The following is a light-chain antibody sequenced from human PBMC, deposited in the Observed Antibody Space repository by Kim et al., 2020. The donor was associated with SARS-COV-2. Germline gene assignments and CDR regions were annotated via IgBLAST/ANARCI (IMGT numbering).Light chain of an antibody. Sequence: DIVMTQSPLSLPVTPGEPASISCRSAQSLQHSNGDIFLDWYVLKSGQSPQPLILFGSNRASGVPDRFSGSASGTDFILKISRVEPEDVGIYYCVQVLRAPLSFGQGTKLEI. V-gene: IGKV2-28*01. CDR2: FGS. CDR1: QSLQHSNGDIF. CDR3: VQVLRAPLS. J-gene: IGKJ2*01.